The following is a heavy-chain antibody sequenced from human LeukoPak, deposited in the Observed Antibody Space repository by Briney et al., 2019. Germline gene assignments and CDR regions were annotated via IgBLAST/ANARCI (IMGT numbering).Heavy chain of an antibody. CDR3: ARVRYCSSTTCRGAFDI. CDR2: TRNKANSYTT. CDR1: GFAFSTYA. J-gene: IGHJ3*02. V-gene: IGHV3-72*01. D-gene: IGHD2-2*01. Sequence: GGSLRLSCAASGFAFSTYAMSWVRQAPGKGLEWVGRTRNKANSYTTEYAASVKGRFTISRADSENSLYLQMNSLKTEDTAVYYCARVRYCSSTTCRGAFDIWGQGTMVTVSS.